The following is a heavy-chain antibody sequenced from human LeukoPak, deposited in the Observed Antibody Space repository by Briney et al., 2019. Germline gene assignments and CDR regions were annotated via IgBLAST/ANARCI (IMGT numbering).Heavy chain of an antibody. CDR3: ANEAHRHLDLHN. CDR2: IASDGDT. J-gene: IGHJ4*02. CDR1: GFTLRHFA. V-gene: IGHV3-23*01. Sequence: GGSLRLSCVASGFTLRHFAMNWVRQAPGKGLEWVSSIASDGDTFYAGSVKGRFTISRDISTNTLHLQMNSLRADDTAIYFCANEAHRHLDLHNWGQGTLVTVST.